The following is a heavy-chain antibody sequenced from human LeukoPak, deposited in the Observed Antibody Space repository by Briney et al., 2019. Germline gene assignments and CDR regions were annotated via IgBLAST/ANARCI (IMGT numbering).Heavy chain of an antibody. Sequence: GGSLRLSCAASGFTFDDYAMHWVRQAPGKGPEWVSGISWNSGSIGYADSVKGRFTISRDNAKNSLYLQMNSLRAEDTALYYCAKDIGARVRGVMTRWGQGTLVTVSS. D-gene: IGHD3-10*01. V-gene: IGHV3-9*01. CDR1: GFTFDDYA. J-gene: IGHJ4*02. CDR3: AKDIGARVRGVMTR. CDR2: ISWNSGSI.